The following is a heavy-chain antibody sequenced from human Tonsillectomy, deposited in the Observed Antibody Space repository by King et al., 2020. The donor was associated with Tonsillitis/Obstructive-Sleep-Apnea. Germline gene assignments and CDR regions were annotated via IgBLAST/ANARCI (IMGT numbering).Heavy chain of an antibody. Sequence: VQLVESGGGLVQPGGSLRLSCAASGFTVSNKYMSWVRQAPGKALAWVSVIYSGGNTYYADSVRGSFTISRDTSKNTLFLQMNSLRVEDTSVYYCVTGTQEDGWGCFDYWGQGTLVSVSS. D-gene: IGHD3-16*01. CDR1: GFTVSNKY. J-gene: IGHJ4*02. CDR3: VTGTQEDGWGCFDY. CDR2: IYSGGNT. V-gene: IGHV3-66*01.